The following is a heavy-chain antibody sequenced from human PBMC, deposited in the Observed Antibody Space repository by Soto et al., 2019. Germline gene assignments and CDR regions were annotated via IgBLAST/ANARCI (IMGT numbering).Heavy chain of an antibody. CDR2: ISYDGSNK. D-gene: IGHD6-19*01. CDR1: GFTFSSYG. J-gene: IGHJ4*02. CDR3: AKATGYSSELFDY. V-gene: IGHV3-30*18. Sequence: GGSLRLSCAASGFTFSSYGMHWVRQASGKGLEWVAVISYDGSNKYYADSVKGRFTISRDNSKNTLYLQMNSLRAEDTAVYYCAKATGYSSELFDYWGRGTLVTVAS.